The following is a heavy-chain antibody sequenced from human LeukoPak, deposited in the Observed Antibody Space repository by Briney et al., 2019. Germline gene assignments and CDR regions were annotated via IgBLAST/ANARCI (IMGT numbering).Heavy chain of an antibody. CDR1: GFTFSSYA. J-gene: IGHJ4*02. CDR3: AKNNAGYSSSPGGY. Sequence: GGSLRLSCVASGFTFSSYAMSWVRQAPGKGLEWVSAISGSGGSTYYADSVKGRFTISGDNSKNTLYLQMNSLRAEDTAVYYCAKNNAGYSSSPGGYWGQGTLVTVSS. D-gene: IGHD6-13*01. CDR2: ISGSGGST. V-gene: IGHV3-23*01.